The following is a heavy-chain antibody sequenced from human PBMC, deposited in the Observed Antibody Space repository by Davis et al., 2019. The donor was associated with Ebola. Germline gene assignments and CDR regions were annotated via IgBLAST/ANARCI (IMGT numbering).Heavy chain of an antibody. D-gene: IGHD6-6*01. J-gene: IGHJ4*02. Sequence: ASVKVSCKASGYTFTSYAMHWVRQAPGQRLEWMGWINAGNGNTKYSQKFQGRVAMTRNTSLSTAYMELTSLTSEDTALYFCARSTYSTSAETLDYWGQGTLVTVSS. CDR3: ARSTYSTSAETLDY. CDR2: INAGNGNT. V-gene: IGHV1-3*01. CDR1: GYTFTSYA.